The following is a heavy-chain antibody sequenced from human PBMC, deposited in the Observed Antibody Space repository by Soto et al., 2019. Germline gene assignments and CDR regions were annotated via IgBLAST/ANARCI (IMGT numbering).Heavy chain of an antibody. CDR3: ARPGIAAKGGFDY. D-gene: IGHD6-6*01. CDR2: ISYDGNNK. Sequence: QVQLVESGGGVVQPGRSLRLSCAASGFTFSSYAIHWVRQAPGKGLEWVAVISYDGNNKYYADSVKGRFTISRDNSKNTLYLQMNSLRAEDTAVYHCARPGIAAKGGFDYWGQGTLVTVSS. J-gene: IGHJ4*02. CDR1: GFTFSSYA. V-gene: IGHV3-30-3*01.